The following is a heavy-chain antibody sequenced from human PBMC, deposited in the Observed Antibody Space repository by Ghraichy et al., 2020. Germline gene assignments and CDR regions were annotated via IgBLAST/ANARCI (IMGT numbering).Heavy chain of an antibody. D-gene: IGHD3-9*01. CDR3: AREAGRYVGYFLH. CDR2: IWNDGSNK. Sequence: GESLNISCATSGFSFSDYGMHWVRPAPGKGLEWVALIWNDGSNKDYADSVKGRFTISRDYTKNTLYLEMNSLRAEDTAVYYCAREAGRYVGYFLHWGQGTLVTVSS. J-gene: IGHJ1*01. CDR1: GFSFSDYG. V-gene: IGHV3-33*01.